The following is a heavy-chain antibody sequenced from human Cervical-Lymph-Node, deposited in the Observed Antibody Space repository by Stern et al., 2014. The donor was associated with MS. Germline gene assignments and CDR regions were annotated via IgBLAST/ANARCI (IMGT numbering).Heavy chain of an antibody. CDR3: TRAVGGVGRE. J-gene: IGHJ4*02. Sequence: QDQLVQSGPEVKKPCASVMVSCKTSGYTFTNYYIHWVRQAPGQGLEWMGIINPNGSVTAFAQKFQGRLTMTRDTSTTTVYMRLITLTSEDTAMYYCTRAVGGVGREWGQGTLVFVSS. V-gene: IGHV1-46*01. D-gene: IGHD3-16*01. CDR1: GYTFTNYY. CDR2: INPNGSVT.